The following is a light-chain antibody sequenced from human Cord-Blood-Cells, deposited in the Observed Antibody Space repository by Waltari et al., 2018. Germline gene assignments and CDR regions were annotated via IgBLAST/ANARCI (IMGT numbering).Light chain of an antibody. Sequence: EIVLTQSQATLSLSSGERATLSCSASQSVRSYLAWYQQKPGQAPRLLIDDASNSATGIPARFSGSGSGTDFTLTISSLEPEDFAVYYCQQRSNWPLTFGGGTKVEIK. V-gene: IGKV3-11*01. J-gene: IGKJ4*01. CDR3: QQRSNWPLT. CDR1: QSVRSY. CDR2: DAS.